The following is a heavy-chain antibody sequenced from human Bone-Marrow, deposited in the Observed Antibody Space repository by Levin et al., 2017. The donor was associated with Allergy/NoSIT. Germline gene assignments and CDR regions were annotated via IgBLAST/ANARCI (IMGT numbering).Heavy chain of an antibody. J-gene: IGHJ4*02. D-gene: IGHD3-10*01. V-gene: IGHV3-53*01. CDR1: GFTVSSNY. CDR3: ARGWFGELLSH. CDR2: IYSGGST. Sequence: GESLKISCAASGFTVSSNYMSGVRQAPGKGPEWVSVIYSGGSTYYADSVKGRFTISRDNSKHTLYLQMNSLRAEDTAVYYCARGWFGELLSHWGQGTLVTVSS.